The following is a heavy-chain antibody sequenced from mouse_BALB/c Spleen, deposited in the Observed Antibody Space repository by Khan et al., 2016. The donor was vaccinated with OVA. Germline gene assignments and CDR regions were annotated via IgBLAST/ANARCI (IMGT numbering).Heavy chain of an antibody. J-gene: IGHJ3*01. CDR2: LLYSGST. CDR3: ARSTYRYAFAY. D-gene: IGHD2-14*01. V-gene: IGHV3-8*02. Sequence: EVQLQESGPSLVKPSQTLSLTCSVTGDSITSGYWCWIRKFPGNKLEYMGYLLYSGSTYYNPSPKSRISITRHTSQNQYYLQLNSVTTEYTATYYCARSTYRYAFAYWGQGTLVTVSA. CDR1: GDSITSGY.